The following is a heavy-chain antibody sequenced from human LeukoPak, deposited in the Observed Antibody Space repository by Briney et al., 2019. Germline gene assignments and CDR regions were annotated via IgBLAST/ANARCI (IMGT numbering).Heavy chain of an antibody. CDR2: INTDGSST. CDR1: GFTFSSYW. V-gene: IGHV3-74*01. D-gene: IGHD6-19*01. Sequence: PGGSLRLSCAASGFTFSSYWMHWVRQAPGKGLVWVSRINTDGSSTSYADSVKGRFTISRDNAKNTLYLQMNSLRAEDTAVYYCARGKRAVAGHFDYWGQGTLVTVSS. CDR3: ARGKRAVAGHFDY. J-gene: IGHJ4*02.